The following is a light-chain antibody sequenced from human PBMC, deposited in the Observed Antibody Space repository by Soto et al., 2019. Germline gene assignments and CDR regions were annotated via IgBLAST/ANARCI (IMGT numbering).Light chain of an antibody. CDR2: TPS. CDR1: QGISNY. V-gene: IGKV1-27*01. Sequence: DIQMTQSPSSLSASVGGRVTITCRASQGISNYLAWYQQKPGKVPKLLIHTPSTLQSGVPSRFSGSGSVTDFTLTISSLQPEDVATYYCQKYNSAPLTFGGGTKVEIK. CDR3: QKYNSAPLT. J-gene: IGKJ4*01.